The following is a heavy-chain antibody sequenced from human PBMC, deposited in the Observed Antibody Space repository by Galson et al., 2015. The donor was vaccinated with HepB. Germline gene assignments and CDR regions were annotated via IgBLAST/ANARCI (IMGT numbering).Heavy chain of an antibody. D-gene: IGHD2-2*01. CDR2: ISSSSRYT. J-gene: IGHJ4*02. CDR3: ARVKGECKGSTSCYSGPRPYQNYFDY. V-gene: IGHV3-11*06. Sequence: SLRLSCAASGFTFSDYYMSWIRQAPGKGLEWVSYISSSSRYTNYADSVKGRFTNSRDNAKNSLYLQMNSLRAEDTAVYYCARVKGECKGSTSCYSGPRPYQNYFDYWGQGTLVTVSS. CDR1: GFTFSDYY.